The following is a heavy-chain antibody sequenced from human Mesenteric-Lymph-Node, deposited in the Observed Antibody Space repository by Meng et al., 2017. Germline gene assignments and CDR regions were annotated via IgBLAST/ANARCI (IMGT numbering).Heavy chain of an antibody. J-gene: IGHJ4*02. V-gene: IGHV3-48*03. CDR3: APYYDFWSGYSTSGRFDY. D-gene: IGHD3-3*01. CDR2: ISSSGSTI. CDR1: GFTFSSYE. Sequence: GESLKISCAASGFTFSSYEMNWVRQAPGKGLEWVSYISSSGSTIYYADSVKGRFTISRDNAKNSLYLQMNSLRAEDTAVYYCAPYYDFWSGYSTSGRFDYWGQGTLVTVSS.